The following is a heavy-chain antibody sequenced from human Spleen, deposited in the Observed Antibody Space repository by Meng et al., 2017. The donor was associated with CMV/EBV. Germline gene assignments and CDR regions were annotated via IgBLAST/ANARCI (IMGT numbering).Heavy chain of an antibody. V-gene: IGHV4-30-4*01. CDR3: ARDSPGGYGYFDS. CDR1: DGFTTSDDYY. CDR2: IHYSGTT. J-gene: IGHJ4*02. D-gene: IGHD5-12*01. Sequence: QGQLKESGPGLGKPSQTLSLTCTVSDGFTTSDDYYWSWIRQPPGKGLEWIGYIHYSGTTYYNPSLKSRIAISLDTSKNQFSLNLNSVTAADAAVYYCARDSPGGYGYFDSWGQGTLVTVSS.